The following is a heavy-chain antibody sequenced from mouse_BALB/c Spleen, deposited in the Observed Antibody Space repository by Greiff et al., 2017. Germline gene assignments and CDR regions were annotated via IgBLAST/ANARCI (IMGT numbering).Heavy chain of an antibody. CDR1: GFTFSDFY. D-gene: IGHD2-14*01. CDR3: ARDSYYRYGFAY. J-gene: IGHJ3*01. CDR2: SRNKANDYTT. Sequence: EVKVVESGGGLVQPGGSLRLSCATSGFTFSDFYMEWVRQPPGKRLEWIAASRNKANDYTTEYSASVKGRFIVSRDTSQSILYLQMNALRAEDTAIYYCARDSYYRYGFAYWGQGTLVTVSA. V-gene: IGHV7-1*02.